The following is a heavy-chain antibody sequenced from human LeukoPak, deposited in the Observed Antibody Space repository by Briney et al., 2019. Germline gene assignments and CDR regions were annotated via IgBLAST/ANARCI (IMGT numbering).Heavy chain of an antibody. CDR2: IYYSGST. Sequence: SETLSLTCTVSGGSISRYYWSWIRQHPGKGLEWIGYIYYSGSTYYNPSLKSRVTISVDTSKNQFSLKLSSVTAADTAVYYCARVRRYYYGSGSYYDYFDYWGQGTLVTVSS. D-gene: IGHD3-10*01. CDR1: GGSISRYY. J-gene: IGHJ4*02. V-gene: IGHV4-59*01. CDR3: ARVRRYYYGSGSYYDYFDY.